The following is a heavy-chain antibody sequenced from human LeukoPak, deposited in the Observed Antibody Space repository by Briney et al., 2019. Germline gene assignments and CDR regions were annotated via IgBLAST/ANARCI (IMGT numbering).Heavy chain of an antibody. D-gene: IGHD1-1*01. CDR3: ARVAGTTVYYYGMDV. Sequence: GGSLRLSCAASGFTFSSYGMHWVRQAPGKGLEWVAVISYDGSNKYYADSVKGRFTISRDNSKNTLYLQMNSLRAEDTAVYYCARVAGTTVYYYGMDVWGQGTTVTVSS. CDR1: GFTFSSYG. V-gene: IGHV3-30*03. J-gene: IGHJ6*02. CDR2: ISYDGSNK.